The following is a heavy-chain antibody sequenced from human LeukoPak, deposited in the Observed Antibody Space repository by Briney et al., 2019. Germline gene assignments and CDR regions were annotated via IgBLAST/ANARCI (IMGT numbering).Heavy chain of an antibody. CDR1: GGSISTYY. Sequence: SETLSLTCTVSGGSISTYYWSWIRQPPGKGLEWIGYIFYSGSTNYNPSLKSRVTISVDTSKNQFSLKLSSVTAADTAVYYCARSGHGGDYYYYYMDVWGKGTTVTVSS. D-gene: IGHD3-16*01. V-gene: IGHV4-59*01. CDR3: ARSGHGGDYYYYYMDV. CDR2: IFYSGST. J-gene: IGHJ6*03.